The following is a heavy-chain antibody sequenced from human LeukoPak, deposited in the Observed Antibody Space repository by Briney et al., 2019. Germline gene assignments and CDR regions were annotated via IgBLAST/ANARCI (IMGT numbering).Heavy chain of an antibody. J-gene: IGHJ4*02. CDR1: GFTVSSKY. V-gene: IGHV3-66*01. D-gene: IGHD5-12*01. CDR2: IYSGGST. CDR3: ARGRGYSGYEVSLPFDY. Sequence: GGSLRLSCAGSGFTVSSKYMSWVRQAPGKGLEWVSVIYSGGSTDYADSVKGRFTMSRDNSKNMLYLQMNSLRVDDTAVYFCARGRGYSGYEVSLPFDYWGQGTLVTVSS.